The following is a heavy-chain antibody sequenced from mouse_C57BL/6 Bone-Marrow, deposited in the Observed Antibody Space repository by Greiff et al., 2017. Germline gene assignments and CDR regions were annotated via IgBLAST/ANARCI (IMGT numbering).Heavy chain of an antibody. CDR3: ASDGYDVAWFAY. V-gene: IGHV3-6*01. Sequence: EVQLQQSGPGLVKPSQSLSLTCSVTGYSITSGYYWNWIRQFPGNKLEWMGYISYDGSNNYNPPLKNRISLTPDTSKNQFFLKLNSVTTEDTDATYCASDGYDVAWFAYWGQGTLVTVSA. CDR1: GYSITSGYY. CDR2: ISYDGSN. J-gene: IGHJ3*01. D-gene: IGHD2-2*01.